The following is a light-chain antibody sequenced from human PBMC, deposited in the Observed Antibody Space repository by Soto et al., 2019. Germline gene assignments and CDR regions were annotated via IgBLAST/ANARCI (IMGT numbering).Light chain of an antibody. J-gene: IGKJ3*01. CDR2: DAS. Sequence: EIVLTQSPATLSLSPGERATLSCRASQSVGSFLAWYQQKSGQTPRLLIYDASNRATGIPARFSGSGSGTDFTLTISSLEPEDFAVYYCQHRSNWLGTFGPGTKVAIK. CDR1: QSVGSF. V-gene: IGKV3-11*01. CDR3: QHRSNWLGT.